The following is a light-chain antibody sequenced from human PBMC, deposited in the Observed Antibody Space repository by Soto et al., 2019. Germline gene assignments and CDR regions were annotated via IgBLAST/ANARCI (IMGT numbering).Light chain of an antibody. CDR2: EVR. CDR1: MRDVGAYNL. V-gene: IGLV2-14*01. J-gene: IGLJ3*02. Sequence: QPVLTQPASVSGSAGQSITISCSGTMRDVGAYNLVSWYQQHPGTAPKLIIYEVRNRPSGISSRFSGSRSGNTASLTISGLQPEDEGDYYCSAYPARGTLVFGGGTKLTVL. CDR3: SAYPARGTLV.